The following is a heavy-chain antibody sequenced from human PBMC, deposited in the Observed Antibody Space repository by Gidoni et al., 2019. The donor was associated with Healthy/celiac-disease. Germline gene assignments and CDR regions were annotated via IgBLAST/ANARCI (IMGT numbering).Heavy chain of an antibody. D-gene: IGHD3-22*01. CDR1: GFTFDDYA. V-gene: IGHV3-9*01. CDR3: AKDNYYDSSGYYCTPDY. CDR2: ISWNSGSL. J-gene: IGHJ4*02. Sequence: EVQLVESGGGLVQPGRSLRLSCAASGFTFDDYAMHWVRQAPGKGLEWVSGISWNSGSLGYADSVKGRFTISRDNAKNSLYLQMNSLRAEDTALYYCAKDNYYDSSGYYCTPDYWGQGTLVTVSS.